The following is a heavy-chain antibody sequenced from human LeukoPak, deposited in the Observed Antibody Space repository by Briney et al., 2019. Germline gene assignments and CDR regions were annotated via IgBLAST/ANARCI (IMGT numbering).Heavy chain of an antibody. Sequence: SETLSLTCTVSGASIASDGSVSGISYFWGWIRQPPGKGLEWIGSIYYSGSTYYNPSLKSRVTISVDTSKNQFSLKLSSVTAADTAVYYCARHNYGSGSYILNYWGQGTLVTVSS. J-gene: IGHJ4*02. D-gene: IGHD3-10*01. CDR2: IYYSGST. CDR1: GASIASDGSVSGISYF. CDR3: ARHNYGSGSYILNY. V-gene: IGHV4-39*01.